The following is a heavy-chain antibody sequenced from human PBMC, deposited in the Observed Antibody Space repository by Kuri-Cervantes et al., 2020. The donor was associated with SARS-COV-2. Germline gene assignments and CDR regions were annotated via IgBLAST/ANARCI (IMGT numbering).Heavy chain of an antibody. Sequence: GESLKISCAASGFTFSSYSMNWVRQAPGKGLEWVSSISSSSSYIYYADSVKGRFTISRDNAKNSLYLQMNSLRAEDTAVYYCARDYHDFWSGYYPFEYWGQGTLVTSPQ. CDR3: ARDYHDFWSGYYPFEY. CDR2: ISSSSSYI. CDR1: GFTFSSYS. J-gene: IGHJ4*02. V-gene: IGHV3-21*01. D-gene: IGHD3-3*01.